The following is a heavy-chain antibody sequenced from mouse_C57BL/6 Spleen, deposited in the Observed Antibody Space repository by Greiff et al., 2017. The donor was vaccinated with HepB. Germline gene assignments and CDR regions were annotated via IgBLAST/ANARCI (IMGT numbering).Heavy chain of an antibody. J-gene: IGHJ3*01. CDR1: GYTFTDYY. CDR3: ARSYDDGSSYGFDY. CDR2: INPNNGGT. V-gene: IGHV1-26*01. Sequence: VQLQQSGPELVKPGASVKISCKASGYTFTDYYMNWVKQSPGKSLEWIGDINPNNGGTSYNQKFKGKATLTVDKSSSTAYMELRSLTSEDSAVYYCARSYDDGSSYGFDYWGQGTLVTVSA. D-gene: IGHD1-1*01.